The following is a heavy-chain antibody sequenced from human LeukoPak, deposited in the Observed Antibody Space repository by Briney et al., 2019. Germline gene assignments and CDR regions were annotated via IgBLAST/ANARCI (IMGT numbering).Heavy chain of an antibody. CDR2: ISGSGGST. J-gene: IGHJ6*02. CDR3: AKGYYDYGDYAVAFYYGMDV. D-gene: IGHD4-17*01. CDR1: GFTFSSYA. Sequence: QPGGSLRLSCAASGFTFSSYAMSWVRQAPGKGLEWVSAISGSGGSTYYADSVKGRFTISRDNSKNTLYLQMNSLRAEDTAVYYCAKGYYDYGDYAVAFYYGMDVWGQGTTVTVSS. V-gene: IGHV3-23*01.